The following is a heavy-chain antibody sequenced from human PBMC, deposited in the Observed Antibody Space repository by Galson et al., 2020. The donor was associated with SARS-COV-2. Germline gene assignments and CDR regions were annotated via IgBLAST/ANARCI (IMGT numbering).Heavy chain of an antibody. CDR3: ARRGGTVTTQHFAL. CDR2: IYYSGTT. V-gene: IGHV4-39*01. J-gene: IGHJ2*01. Sequence: SETLSLTCTVSGGSISTTSYFWGWIRQPPGKGLEWIGTIYYSGTTYYNPSLRSRVTISVDTSRNQFSLKLNSVAAADTAVYYCARRGGTVTTQHFALWGRGTLGTVSS. CDR1: GGSISTTSYF. D-gene: IGHD4-17*01.